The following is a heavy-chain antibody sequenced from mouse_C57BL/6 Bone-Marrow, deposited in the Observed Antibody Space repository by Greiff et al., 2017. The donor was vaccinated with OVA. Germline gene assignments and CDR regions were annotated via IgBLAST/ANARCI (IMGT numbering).Heavy chain of an antibody. Sequence: QVQLQQPGAELVRPGTSVKLSCKASGYTFTNYWMHWVKQRPGQGLEWIGVIAPSDSYINYNQKFKGRATLTVDTSSSTAYMHLSSLTSEDSAVYYCAHYGSRVYVRYWGQGTSITVSS. CDR2: IAPSDSYI. D-gene: IGHD1-1*01. CDR3: AHYGSRVYVRY. J-gene: IGHJ2*02. V-gene: IGHV1-59*01. CDR1: GYTFTNYW.